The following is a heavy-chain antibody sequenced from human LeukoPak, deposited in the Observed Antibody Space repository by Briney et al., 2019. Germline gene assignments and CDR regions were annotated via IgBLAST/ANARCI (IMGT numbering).Heavy chain of an antibody. CDR1: GFTFDDYA. Sequence: PGRSLRLSCAASGFTFDDYAMPWVRQAPGKGLEWVSGITWNSDTKAYADSVKGRFTISRDNAKNSLYLQMNSLRAEDTALYYCAKGYSGSHYGYFDFWGQGTLVTVSS. D-gene: IGHD1-26*01. CDR2: ITWNSDTK. V-gene: IGHV3-9*01. CDR3: AKGYSGSHYGYFDF. J-gene: IGHJ4*02.